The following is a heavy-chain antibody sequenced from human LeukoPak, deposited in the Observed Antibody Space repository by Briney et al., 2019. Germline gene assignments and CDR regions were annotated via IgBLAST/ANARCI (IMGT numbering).Heavy chain of an antibody. D-gene: IGHD5-18*01. Sequence: LETLSLTCTVSGGSISSSSYYWGWIRQPPGKGLEWIGSIYYSGSTYYNPSLKSRVTISVDTSKNQFSLKLSSVTAADTAVYYCAREVQLWLIYYYYMDVWGKGTTVTVSS. CDR3: AREVQLWLIYYYYMDV. CDR1: GGSISSSSYY. V-gene: IGHV4-39*07. CDR2: IYYSGST. J-gene: IGHJ6*03.